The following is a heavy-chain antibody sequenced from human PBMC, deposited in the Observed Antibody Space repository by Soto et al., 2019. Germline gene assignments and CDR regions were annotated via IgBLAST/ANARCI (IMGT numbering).Heavy chain of an antibody. Sequence: SETLYLTCAVYGGSFSGYYWSWIRQPPGKGLEWIGEINHSGSTNYNPSLKSRVTISVDTSKNQFSLKLSSVTAADTAVYYCARGLGLRYFDWLPRHNYFDYWGQGTLVTVS. J-gene: IGHJ4*02. D-gene: IGHD3-9*01. CDR1: GGSFSGYY. CDR2: INHSGST. CDR3: ARGLGLRYFDWLPRHNYFDY. V-gene: IGHV4-34*01.